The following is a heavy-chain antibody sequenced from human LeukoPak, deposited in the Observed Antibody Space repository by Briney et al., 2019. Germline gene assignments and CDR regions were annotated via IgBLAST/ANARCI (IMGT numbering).Heavy chain of an antibody. CDR2: VNPTGGST. V-gene: IGHV1-46*01. CDR1: GYTFTSYY. D-gene: IGHD5-18*01. Sequence: GASVKVSCKASGYTFTSYYIHWVRQDPGQGLEWMGIVNPTGGSTTYAQKFQGRVTMTRDTSTSTVYMELSSLRSEDTAVYYCARVRISGYSYGYYYYCAMDVWGQGTTVTVSS. J-gene: IGHJ6*02. CDR3: ARVRISGYSYGYYYYCAMDV.